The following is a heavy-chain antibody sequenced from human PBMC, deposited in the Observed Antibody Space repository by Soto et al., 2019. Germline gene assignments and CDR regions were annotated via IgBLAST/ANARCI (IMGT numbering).Heavy chain of an antibody. Sequence: SVKVSCKASGYTFTSYDINWVRQATGQGLEWMGWMNPNSGNTGYAQKFQGRVTMTRNTSISTAYMELSSLRSEDTAVYYCARGRSYCSSTSCYTPLYGMDVWGQGTTVTVSS. CDR1: GYTFTSYD. CDR3: ARGRSYCSSTSCYTPLYGMDV. J-gene: IGHJ6*02. D-gene: IGHD2-2*02. V-gene: IGHV1-8*01. CDR2: MNPNSGNT.